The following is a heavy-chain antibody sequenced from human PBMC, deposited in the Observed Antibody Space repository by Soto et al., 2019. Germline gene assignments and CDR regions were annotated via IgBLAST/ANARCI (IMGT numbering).Heavy chain of an antibody. Sequence: QVQLQQWGAGLLKPSETLSLTCAVYGGSFSGYYWSWIRQPPGKGLEWIGEINHSGSTNYNPSLKSRVTISVDTSKNQFSLKLSSVTAADTAVYYCARGPGIAAAGRRGWFDPWGQGTLVTVSS. CDR3: ARGPGIAAAGRRGWFDP. V-gene: IGHV4-34*01. D-gene: IGHD6-13*01. J-gene: IGHJ5*02. CDR2: INHSGST. CDR1: GGSFSGYY.